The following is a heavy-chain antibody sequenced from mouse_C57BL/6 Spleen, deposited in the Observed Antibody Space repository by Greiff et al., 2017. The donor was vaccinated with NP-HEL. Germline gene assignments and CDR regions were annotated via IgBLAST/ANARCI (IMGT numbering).Heavy chain of an antibody. V-gene: IGHV1-19*01. CDR2: INPYNGGT. CDR1: GYTFTDYY. Sequence: EVQLVESGPVLVKPGASVKMSCKASGYTFTDYYMNWVKQSHGKSLEWIGVINPYNGGTSYNQKFKGKATLTVDKSSSTAYMELNSLTSEDSAVYYCAREGLPYAMDYWGQGTSVTVSS. J-gene: IGHJ4*01. D-gene: IGHD2-2*01. CDR3: AREGLPYAMDY.